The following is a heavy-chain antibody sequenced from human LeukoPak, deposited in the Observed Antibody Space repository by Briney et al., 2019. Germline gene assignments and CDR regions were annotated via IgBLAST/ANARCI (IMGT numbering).Heavy chain of an antibody. CDR2: ISSSGSTI. Sequence: PGGSLRLSCAASGFTFSSYSMNWVRQAPGKGLEWVSYISSSGSTIYYADSVKGRFTISRDNAKNSLYLQMNSLRAEDTAVYYCARPNAPPPNHYYYMDVWGKGTTVTVSS. CDR1: GFTFSSYS. J-gene: IGHJ6*03. CDR3: ARPNAPPPNHYYYMDV. V-gene: IGHV3-48*04. D-gene: IGHD2-2*01.